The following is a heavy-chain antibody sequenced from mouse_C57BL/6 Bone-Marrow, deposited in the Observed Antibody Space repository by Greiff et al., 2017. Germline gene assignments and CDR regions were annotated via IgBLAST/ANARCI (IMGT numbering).Heavy chain of an antibody. V-gene: IGHV5-17*01. J-gene: IGHJ2*01. CDR1: GFTFSDYG. CDR3: ARNFDY. CDR2: ISSGSSTI. Sequence: DVQLVESGGGLVKPGGSLKLSCAASGFTFSDYGMHWVRQAPEKGLEWVAYISSGSSTIYYADTVKGRFTISRDNAKNTLFLQMTSLRSEDTAMYYCARNFDYWGQGTTLPVSS.